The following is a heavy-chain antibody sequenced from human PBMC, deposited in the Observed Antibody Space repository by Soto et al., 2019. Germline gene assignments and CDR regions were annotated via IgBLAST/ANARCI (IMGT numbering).Heavy chain of an antibody. CDR2: ISTYNDKR. J-gene: IGHJ5*02. Sequence: ASVKVSCKASVYTFTSYGISWVRQAQGQGLEWMGWISTYNDKRAYAQKLQGRVTMTTDTSTSTAYMELRSLRSDDTAVYYCARDFHCSGGRCYDCFDPWGQGTLVTVSS. CDR3: ARDFHCSGGRCYDCFDP. CDR1: VYTFTSYG. D-gene: IGHD2-15*01. V-gene: IGHV1-18*01.